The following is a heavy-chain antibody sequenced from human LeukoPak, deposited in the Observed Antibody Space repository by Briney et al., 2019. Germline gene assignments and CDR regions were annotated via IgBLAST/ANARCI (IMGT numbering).Heavy chain of an antibody. J-gene: IGHJ6*03. Sequence: GGSLRLSCAASGFTFSSYAMHWVRQAPGKGLEYVSAISSNGGSTYYANSVKGRFTISRDNSKNTLYLQMGSLRAEDMAVYYCARVYYYGSGSYYRRSNYYYYYYMDVWGKGTTVTVSS. V-gene: IGHV3-64*01. CDR2: ISSNGGST. CDR1: GFTFSSYA. D-gene: IGHD3-10*01. CDR3: ARVYYYGSGSYYRRSNYYYYYYMDV.